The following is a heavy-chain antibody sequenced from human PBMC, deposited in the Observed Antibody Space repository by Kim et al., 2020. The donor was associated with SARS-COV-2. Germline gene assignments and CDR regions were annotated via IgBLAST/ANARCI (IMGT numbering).Heavy chain of an antibody. CDR2: INHSGST. D-gene: IGHD6-13*01. J-gene: IGHJ5*02. CDR3: ARAGYSSSWYSGPAVRTSSRWFDP. V-gene: IGHV4-34*01. CDR1: GGSFSGYY. Sequence: SETLSLTCAVYGGSFSGYYWSWIRQPPGKGLEWIGEINHSGSTNYNPSLKSRVTISVDTSKNQFSLKLSSVTAADTAVYYCARAGYSSSWYSGPAVRTSSRWFDPWGQGTLVTVSS.